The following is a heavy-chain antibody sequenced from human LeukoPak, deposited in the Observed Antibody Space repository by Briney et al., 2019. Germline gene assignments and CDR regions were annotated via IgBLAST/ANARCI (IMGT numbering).Heavy chain of an antibody. CDR1: GGTFSSYA. V-gene: IGHV1-69*01. J-gene: IGHJ6*02. D-gene: IGHD4-17*01. CDR3: ARDYGDHKDLFYYYGMDV. Sequence: GSSVKVSCKASGGTFSSYAISWVRQAPGQGLEWMGGIIPIFGTANYAQKFQGRVTITADESTSTAYMELSSLRSEDTAVYHCARDYGDHKDLFYYYGMDVWGQGTTVTVSS. CDR2: IIPIFGTA.